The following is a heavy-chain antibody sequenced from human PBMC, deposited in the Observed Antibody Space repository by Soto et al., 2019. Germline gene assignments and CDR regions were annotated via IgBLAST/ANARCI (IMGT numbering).Heavy chain of an antibody. CDR1: GFTFSSYG. Sequence: QVQLVESGGGVVQPGRSLRLSCAASGFTFSSYGMHWVRQAPGKGLEWVAVISYDGSNKYYADSVKGRFTISRDNSKNTLYLQMNSLRVEDTAVYYCAKGADAFDIWGQGTMVTVSS. CDR2: ISYDGSNK. D-gene: IGHD3-16*01. J-gene: IGHJ3*02. CDR3: AKGADAFDI. V-gene: IGHV3-30*18.